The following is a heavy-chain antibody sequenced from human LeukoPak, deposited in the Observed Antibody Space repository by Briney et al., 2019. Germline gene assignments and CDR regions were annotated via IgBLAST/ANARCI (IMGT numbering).Heavy chain of an antibody. V-gene: IGHV3-23*01. J-gene: IGHJ6*03. Sequence: GGSLRLSCAASGFTFSSYAMSWVRQAPGKGLEWVSAISGSGGSTYYADSVKGRFTISRDNSKNTLYLQMNSLRAEDTAVYYCAKEGGYCTNGVCYLDYYYRDVGGKGTTVTVSS. CDR1: GFTFSSYA. CDR2: ISGSGGST. CDR3: AKEGGYCTNGVCYLDYYYRDV. D-gene: IGHD2-8*01.